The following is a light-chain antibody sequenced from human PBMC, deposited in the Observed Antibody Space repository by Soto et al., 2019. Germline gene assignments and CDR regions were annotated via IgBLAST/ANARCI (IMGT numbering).Light chain of an antibody. CDR3: NSYAVSNSFV. V-gene: IGLV2-8*01. CDR1: SSDVGGYNY. CDR2: EVN. Sequence: QSALTQPPSASGSPGQSVTISCTGTSSDVGGYNYVSWYQQHPGKAPKLVIFEVNKRHSGVPDRFSGSKSGNTASLTVSSLQTEDEADYYCNSYAVSNSFVFGTGTKLTVL. J-gene: IGLJ1*01.